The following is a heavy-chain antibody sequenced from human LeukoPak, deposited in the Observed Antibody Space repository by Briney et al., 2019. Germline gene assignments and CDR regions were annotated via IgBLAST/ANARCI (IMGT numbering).Heavy chain of an antibody. D-gene: IGHD5-18*01. CDR3: ARVLWDTATVNDY. Sequence: GGSLRLSCAASGFTFSDYYMSWIRQAPGKGLEWVSYISSSGSTIYYADSVKGRFTISRDNAKNSLYLQMNSLRAEDTAVYYRARVLWDTATVNDYRGQGTLVTVSS. CDR2: ISSSGSTI. V-gene: IGHV3-11*01. J-gene: IGHJ4*02. CDR1: GFTFSDYY.